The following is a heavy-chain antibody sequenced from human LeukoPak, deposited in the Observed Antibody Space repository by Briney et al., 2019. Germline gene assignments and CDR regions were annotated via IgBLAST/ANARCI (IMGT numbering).Heavy chain of an antibody. V-gene: IGHV3-48*01. Sequence: RGSLRLSCAASGFTFSNYNMNWVRQPPGKGLQWVSYISSSSNIIYYADSVKGRFTISRDNAKNSLFLQMNSLRAEDTAVYYCARDFAREFTIDYWGQGTLVTVSS. CDR3: ARDFAREFTIDY. CDR1: GFTFSNYN. D-gene: IGHD3-10*01. J-gene: IGHJ4*02. CDR2: ISSSSNII.